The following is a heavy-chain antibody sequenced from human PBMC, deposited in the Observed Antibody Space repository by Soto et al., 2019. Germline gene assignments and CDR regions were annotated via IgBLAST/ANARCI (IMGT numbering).Heavy chain of an antibody. CDR3: AKDPLYGWFDP. CDR2: ITDSGST. J-gene: IGHJ5*02. V-gene: IGHV4-31*02. CDR1: GGSISGGGYY. Sequence: PSETLSLTCTVSGGSISGGGYYWSWIRQHPGKGLEWIGFITDSGSTYYNPSLKSRVTISVDTSRNQFSLNLNSVTAADTAVYYCAKDPLYGWFDPCGQGTLVTSPQ. D-gene: IGHD2-2*02.